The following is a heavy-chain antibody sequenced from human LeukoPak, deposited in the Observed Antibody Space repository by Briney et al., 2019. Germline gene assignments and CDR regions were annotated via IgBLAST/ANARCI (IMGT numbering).Heavy chain of an antibody. CDR3: AKSEGAYYFDY. Sequence: GGSLRLSCAASGFTFSSYWMSWVRQAPGKGLEWVAVISYDGSNKYYADSVKGRFTISRDNSKNTLYLQMKSLRAADTAVYYCAKSEGAYYFDYWGQGTLVTVSS. V-gene: IGHV3-30*18. D-gene: IGHD3-16*01. CDR1: GFTFSSYW. J-gene: IGHJ4*02. CDR2: ISYDGSNK.